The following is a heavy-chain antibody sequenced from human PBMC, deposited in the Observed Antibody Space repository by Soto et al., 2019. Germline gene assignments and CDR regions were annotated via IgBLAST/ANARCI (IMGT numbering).Heavy chain of an antibody. CDR1: GFTSSSYA. CDR2: ISYDGSNK. D-gene: IGHD2-2*01. Sequence: PGGSLILSCAASGFTSSSYAMHWVRQAPGKGLEWVAVISYDGSNKYYADSVKGRFTISRDNSKNTLCLQMNSLRAEDTAVYYCARDSVPEFNGYYYGMDVWGQGTTVTVSS. J-gene: IGHJ6*02. V-gene: IGHV3-30-3*01. CDR3: ARDSVPEFNGYYYGMDV.